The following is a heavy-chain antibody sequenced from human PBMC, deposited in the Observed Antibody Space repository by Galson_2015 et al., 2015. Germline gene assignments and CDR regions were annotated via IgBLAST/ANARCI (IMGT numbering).Heavy chain of an antibody. CDR3: ARERDLWFGELFSWFDP. Sequence: CAISGDSVSSHSAAWNWIRQSPSRGLEWLGRTYYRSKWYNDYAVSVKSRITINPDTSKNQFSLQLNSVTPEDTAVYYCARERDLWFGELFSWFDPWGQGTLVTVSS. D-gene: IGHD3-10*01. CDR1: GDSVSSHSAA. CDR2: TYYRSKWYN. V-gene: IGHV6-1*01. J-gene: IGHJ5*02.